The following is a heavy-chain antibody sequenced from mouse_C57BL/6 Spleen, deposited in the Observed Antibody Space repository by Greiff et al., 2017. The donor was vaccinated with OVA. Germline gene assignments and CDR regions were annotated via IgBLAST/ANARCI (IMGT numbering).Heavy chain of an antibody. CDR2: INPNNGGT. CDR3: ARMDGYYVFSFAY. D-gene: IGHD2-3*01. Sequence: EVQLQQSGPELVKPGASVKISCKASGYTFTDYYMNWVKQSHGKSLEWIGDINPNNGGTSYNQKFKGKATLTVDKSSSTAYMELRSLTSEDSAVYYCARMDGYYVFSFAYWGQGTLVTVSA. CDR1: GYTFTDYY. J-gene: IGHJ3*01. V-gene: IGHV1-26*01.